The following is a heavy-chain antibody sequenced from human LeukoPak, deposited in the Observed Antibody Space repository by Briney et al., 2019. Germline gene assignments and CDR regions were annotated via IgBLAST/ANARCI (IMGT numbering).Heavy chain of an antibody. CDR2: IYPGDSDT. CDR3: ARLTYGDYEVGDY. J-gene: IGHJ4*02. D-gene: IGHD4-17*01. V-gene: IGHV5-51*01. CDR1: GYSFTRFW. Sequence: GESLKISCKGSGYSFTRFWIGWVRQLPGKGLEWMGIIYPGDSDTRYSPSFQGQVTISADKSISTAYLQWSSLKASDAAMYYCARLTYGDYEVGDYWGQGTLVTVSS.